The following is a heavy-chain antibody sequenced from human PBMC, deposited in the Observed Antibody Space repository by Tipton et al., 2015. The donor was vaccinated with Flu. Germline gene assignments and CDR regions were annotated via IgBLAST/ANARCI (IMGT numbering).Heavy chain of an antibody. J-gene: IGHJ4*02. Sequence: TLSLTCSVSGDSIGSRYFWGWIRQPPGKGLEWIAEIHHNGRTNSNPSLKSRVTISVDNSKNQFSLNLSSVTAADTAMYYCTRNGFYTLDFWGQGTLVTVSS. CDR1: GDSIGSRYF. CDR2: IHHNGRT. D-gene: IGHD3-3*01. V-gene: IGHV4-4*02. CDR3: TRNGFYTLDF.